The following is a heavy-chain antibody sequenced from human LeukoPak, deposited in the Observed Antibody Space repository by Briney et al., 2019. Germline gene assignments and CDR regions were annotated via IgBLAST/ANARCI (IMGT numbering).Heavy chain of an antibody. CDR3: ARDTRCSGGSCYRAGLGY. CDR1: GYTFTGYY. CDR2: INPNSGGT. Sequence: ASVKVSCKASGYTFTGYYMHWVRQAPGQGLEWMGWINPNSGGTNYAQKFQGRVTMTRDTSISTAYMELSRLRSDDTAVYYCARDTRCSGGSCYRAGLGYWGQGTLVTVSS. D-gene: IGHD2-15*01. V-gene: IGHV1-2*02. J-gene: IGHJ4*02.